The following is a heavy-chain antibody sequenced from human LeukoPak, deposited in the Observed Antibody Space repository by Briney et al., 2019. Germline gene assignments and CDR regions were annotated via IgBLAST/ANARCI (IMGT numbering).Heavy chain of an antibody. CDR1: GFSFRDYA. Sequence: GGSLRLSCTTSGFSFRDYALTWVRQAPGKGLEWVGFIRSKAYAETTEYAASVKGRFAISRDDSKTIAYLQMNSLTTEDTAVYYCARGGDFGVPAPLGIDAFDFWGQGTMVTVSS. CDR2: IRSKAYAETT. D-gene: IGHD2-2*01. CDR3: ARGGDFGVPAPLGIDAFDF. J-gene: IGHJ3*01. V-gene: IGHV3-49*04.